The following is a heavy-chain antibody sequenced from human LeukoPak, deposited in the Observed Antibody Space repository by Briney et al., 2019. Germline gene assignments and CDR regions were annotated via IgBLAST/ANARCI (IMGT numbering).Heavy chain of an antibody. V-gene: IGHV3-74*01. CDR2: INDDGRTT. D-gene: IGHD3-22*01. J-gene: IGHJ6*03. Sequence: GGSLRLSCAASGFTFSRSWMHWVRQAPGKGLVWVSRINDDGRTTNYADSVKGRFTISRDNAKNTLYLQMNSLRAEDTAVYYCAKDGSTYYYDSSGYYYYDYYYYYYMDVWGKGTTVTISS. CDR1: GFTFSRSW. CDR3: AKDGSTYYYDSSGYYYYDYYYYYYMDV.